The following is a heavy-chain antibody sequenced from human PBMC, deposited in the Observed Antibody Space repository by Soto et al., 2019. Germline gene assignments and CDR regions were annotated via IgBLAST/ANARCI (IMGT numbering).Heavy chain of an antibody. CDR2: TYYRSKWYN. J-gene: IGHJ5*02. V-gene: IGHV6-1*01. Sequence: PSQTLSLTCAISGDSVSRNSAAWNWIRQSPSRGLEWLGRTYYRSKWYNDYAVSVKSRITINPDTSKNQFSLQLNSVTPEDTAVYYCARKAITLPHLSSCSNWFAPWGQDTLVTVSS. CDR3: ARKAITLPHLSSCSNWFAP. CDR1: GDSVSRNSAA. D-gene: IGHD6-13*01.